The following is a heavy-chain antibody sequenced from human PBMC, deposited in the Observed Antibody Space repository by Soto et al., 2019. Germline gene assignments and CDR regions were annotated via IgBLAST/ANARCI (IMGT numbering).Heavy chain of an antibody. CDR2: ISSSSSTI. J-gene: IGHJ4*02. D-gene: IGHD3-22*01. CDR1: GFTFSSYS. Sequence: AGGFLRLSCAASGFTFSSYSMNWVRQAPGKGLEWVSYISSSSSTIYYADSVKGRFTISRDNAKNSLYLQMNSLRDEDTAVYYCASSHYDSSGYSNPFDYWGQGTLVTVSS. V-gene: IGHV3-48*02. CDR3: ASSHYDSSGYSNPFDY.